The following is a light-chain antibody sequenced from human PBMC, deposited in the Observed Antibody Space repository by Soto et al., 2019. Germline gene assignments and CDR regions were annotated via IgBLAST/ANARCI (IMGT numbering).Light chain of an antibody. CDR1: SSDVGSYNL. CDR3: CSYAGSSTLV. Sequence: QSALTQPASVSGSPGQSITISCTGTSSDVGSYNLVSWYQQHPGKAPKLLIYEGSKRPSGDSNRFSGYKSGNTASLTISGLQAEDEADYYCCSYAGSSTLVFGGGTKLTVL. V-gene: IGLV2-23*01. J-gene: IGLJ2*01. CDR2: EGS.